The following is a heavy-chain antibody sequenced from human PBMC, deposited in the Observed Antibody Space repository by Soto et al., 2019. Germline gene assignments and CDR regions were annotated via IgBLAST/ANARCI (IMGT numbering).Heavy chain of an antibody. Sequence: PSETLSLTCAVSGGSITSANWCTCVRQPPGGGLEWIGEISHSGITNYKASLKSRVTMSVDKTKNDVSLKLTSVTAADTAVYYCARVLRGWFDPWGQGTPVTVSS. CDR2: ISHSGIT. CDR1: GGSITSANW. V-gene: IGHV4-4*02. CDR3: ARVLRGWFDP. J-gene: IGHJ5*02.